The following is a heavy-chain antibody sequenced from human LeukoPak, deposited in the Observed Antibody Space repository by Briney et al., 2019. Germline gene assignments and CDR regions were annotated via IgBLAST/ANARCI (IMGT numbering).Heavy chain of an antibody. Sequence: GGSLRLSCAASGFTFSSYWMHWVRQAPGKGLVWVPRINSDGSSTSYADSVKGRFTISRDNAKNTLYLQMNSLRAEDTAVYYCAREGPYSSRVPFDYWGQGTLVTVSS. D-gene: IGHD6-19*01. CDR1: GFTFSSYW. J-gene: IGHJ4*02. CDR3: AREGPYSSRVPFDY. CDR2: INSDGSST. V-gene: IGHV3-74*01.